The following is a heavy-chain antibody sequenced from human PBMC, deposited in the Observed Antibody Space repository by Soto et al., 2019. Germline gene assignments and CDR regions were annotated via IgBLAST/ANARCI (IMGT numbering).Heavy chain of an antibody. CDR3: AREIYNWTAAAFDI. CDR2: ISAYNGNT. D-gene: IGHD1-20*01. V-gene: IGHV1-18*01. CDR1: GYTFASYG. Sequence: GASVEVSCKASGYTFASYGISWVRQAPGQGLEWMGWISAYNGNTNYAQKLQGRVNMTTDTSTSTAYMELRSLRSDDTAVYYCAREIYNWTAAAFDIWGQGTIVTVSS. J-gene: IGHJ3*02.